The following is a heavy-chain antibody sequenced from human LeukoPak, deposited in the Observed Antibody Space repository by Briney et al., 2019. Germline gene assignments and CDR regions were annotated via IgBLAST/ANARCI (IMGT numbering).Heavy chain of an antibody. Sequence: GGSLRLSCAASGFSFSDYYMSWIRQAPGKGLEWVSLISSTSPSAISYGDSVKGRFTTSRDNGRNSLFLQMNSLRAEDTATYYCAGQARGSFPVYWGQGILVTVST. CDR1: GFSFSDYY. V-gene: IGHV3-11*01. CDR2: ISSTSPSAI. CDR3: AGQARGSFPVY. J-gene: IGHJ4*02. D-gene: IGHD6-6*01.